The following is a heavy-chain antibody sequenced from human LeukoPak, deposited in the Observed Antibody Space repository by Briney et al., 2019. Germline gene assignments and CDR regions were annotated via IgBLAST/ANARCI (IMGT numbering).Heavy chain of an antibody. J-gene: IGHJ4*02. D-gene: IGHD1-26*01. CDR1: GYSISNGYY. CDR3: ARERGSSMFDY. CDR2: IYYSGST. Sequence: SETLSLTCTVSGYSISNGYYWGWIRQPPGKGLEWIGSIYYSGSTYYNPSLKSRVTISVDTSKNQFSLKLSSVTAADTAVYYCARERGSSMFDYWGQGTLVTVSS. V-gene: IGHV4-38-2*02.